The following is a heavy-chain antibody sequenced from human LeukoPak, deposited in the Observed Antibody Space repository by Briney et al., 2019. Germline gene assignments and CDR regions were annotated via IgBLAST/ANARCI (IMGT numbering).Heavy chain of an antibody. Sequence: GGSLRLSCAASGFTFSSYSMNWVRQAPGKGLEWVSSISSSSSYIYYADSVKGRFTISRDNAKNSLYLQMNSLRAEDTAVYYCARDFLGYCSGASCYSEGFDYWGQGTLVTVSS. D-gene: IGHD2-15*01. CDR2: ISSSSSYI. J-gene: IGHJ4*02. V-gene: IGHV3-21*01. CDR3: ARDFLGYCSGASCYSEGFDY. CDR1: GFTFSSYS.